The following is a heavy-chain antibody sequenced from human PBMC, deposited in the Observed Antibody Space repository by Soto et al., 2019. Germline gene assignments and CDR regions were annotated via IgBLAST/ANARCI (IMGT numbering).Heavy chain of an antibody. J-gene: IGHJ4*02. CDR2: IYHSGST. CDR1: GGSINSGNW. D-gene: IGHD3-10*01. V-gene: IGHV4-4*02. Sequence: SETLSLTCAVSGGSINSGNWWSWVRQPPGKGLEWIGEIYHSGSTNYNPSLKSRVIISVDKSKNQFSLKLTSMTAADTAVYYCAVYFYASGNYRGNFDYWARGTLVTVSS. CDR3: AVYFYASGNYRGNFDY.